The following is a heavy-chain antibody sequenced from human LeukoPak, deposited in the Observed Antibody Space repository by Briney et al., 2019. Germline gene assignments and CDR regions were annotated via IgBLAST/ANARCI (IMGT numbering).Heavy chain of an antibody. J-gene: IGHJ4*02. D-gene: IGHD3-3*01. V-gene: IGHV4-39*07. CDR1: GGSISSSSYY. CDR3: ASLRFLEWLSFDY. CDR2: INHSGST. Sequence: SETLSLTCTVSGGSISSSSYYWGWIRQPPGKGLEWIGEINHSGSTNYNPSLKSRVTISVDTSKNQFSLKLSSVTAADTAVYYCASLRFLEWLSFDYWGQGTLVTVSS.